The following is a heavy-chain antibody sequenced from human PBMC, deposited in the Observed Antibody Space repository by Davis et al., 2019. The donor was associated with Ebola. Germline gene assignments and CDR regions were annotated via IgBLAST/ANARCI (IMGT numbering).Heavy chain of an antibody. Sequence: PSETLSLTCTVSGGSISSYYWSWIRQPPGKGLEWIGEINHSGSTNYNPSLKSRVTISVDTSKNQFSLKLSSVTAADTAVYYCARGSMVYAIRPYFDYWGQGTLVTVSS. J-gene: IGHJ4*02. CDR3: ARGSMVYAIRPYFDY. V-gene: IGHV4-34*01. D-gene: IGHD2-8*01. CDR2: INHSGST. CDR1: GGSISSYY.